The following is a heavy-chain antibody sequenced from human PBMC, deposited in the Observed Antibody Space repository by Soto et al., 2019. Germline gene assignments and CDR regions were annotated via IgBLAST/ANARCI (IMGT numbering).Heavy chain of an antibody. D-gene: IGHD3-22*01. CDR1: GFTFSSYA. J-gene: IGHJ4*02. Sequence: GGSLRLSCAASGFTFSSYAMSWVRQAPGKGLEWVSAISGSGGSTYYADSVKGRFTISRDNSKNTLYLQMNSLRAEDTAVYYCAKGVDYYDSSGLFDYWGQGTLVTVSS. V-gene: IGHV3-23*01. CDR2: ISGSGGST. CDR3: AKGVDYYDSSGLFDY.